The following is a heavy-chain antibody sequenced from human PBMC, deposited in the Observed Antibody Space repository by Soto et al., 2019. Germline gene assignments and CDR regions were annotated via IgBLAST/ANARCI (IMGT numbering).Heavy chain of an antibody. D-gene: IGHD5-18*01. CDR2: ISGSGGST. V-gene: IGHV3-23*01. Sequence: VSLRLSCAASGFTFSSYAMSWVRQAPGKGLEWVSAISGSGGSTYYADSVEGRFTISRDNSKNTLYLQMNSLRAEDTAVYYCAKVRLGYSYGITFDYWGQGTLVTVSS. CDR3: AKVRLGYSYGITFDY. J-gene: IGHJ4*02. CDR1: GFTFSSYA.